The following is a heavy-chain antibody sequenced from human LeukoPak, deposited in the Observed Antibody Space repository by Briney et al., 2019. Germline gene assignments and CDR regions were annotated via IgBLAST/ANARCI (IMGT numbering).Heavy chain of an antibody. V-gene: IGHV3-48*03. D-gene: IGHD6-19*01. Sequence: GGSLSLSCAASGFTFSIYEMNSVRQAPGKGLHWVSYISSSGNTVYYPDSVKGRFTISRDNAKNSLYLQMNSLRGEDTAVYYCARGGAVAGLYWGQGTLVTVSS. CDR1: GFTFSIYE. J-gene: IGHJ4*02. CDR2: ISSSGNTV. CDR3: ARGGAVAGLY.